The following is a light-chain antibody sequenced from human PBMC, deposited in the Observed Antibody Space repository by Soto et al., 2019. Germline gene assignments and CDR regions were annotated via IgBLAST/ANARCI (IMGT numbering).Light chain of an antibody. CDR2: DVS. J-gene: IGLJ1*01. Sequence: QSVLTQPRSVSGSPGQSVTIFCTGTNSDLGGYDYVSWYQQHPGKAPKLMIYDVSQRPSEVPDRFSGSKSGKTASLTISGLQAEDEGDYYCQSYDSSLSGYGLGTGTKGT. CDR3: QSYDSSLSGYG. CDR1: NSDLGGYDY. V-gene: IGLV2-11*01.